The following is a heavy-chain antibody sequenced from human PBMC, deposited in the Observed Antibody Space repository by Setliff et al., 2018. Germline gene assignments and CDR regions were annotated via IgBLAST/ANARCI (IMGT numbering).Heavy chain of an antibody. J-gene: IGHJ4*02. D-gene: IGHD6-19*01. CDR1: GGTFSSYA. V-gene: IGHV1-69*10. CDR2: IIPILGIA. CDR3: ASDRLQTRSAVAGTIGDY. Sequence: ASVKVSCKASGGTFSSYAISWVRQAPGQGLEWMGGIIPILGIANYAQKFQGRVTMTRDTSTSTVYMELSSLRSEDTAVYYCASDRLQTRSAVAGTIGDYWGQGTLVTVSS.